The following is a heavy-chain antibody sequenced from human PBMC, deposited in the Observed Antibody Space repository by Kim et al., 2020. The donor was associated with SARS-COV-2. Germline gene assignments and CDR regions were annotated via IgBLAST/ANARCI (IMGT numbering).Heavy chain of an antibody. CDR2: AFYSGSI. CDR1: SDSISSDVYY. V-gene: IGHV4-39*01. CDR3: AGLDPTYYESSTGFYALFFDY. Sequence: SETLSLTCSVSSDSISSDVYYWGWVRQPPGKGLEWIGTAFYSGSIYYNPSLKSRVTISVDTSKNQFSLHLDSVTAADSGLYFCAGLDPTYYESSTGFYALFFDYWGQGALVTVTS. D-gene: IGHD3-9*01. J-gene: IGHJ4*02.